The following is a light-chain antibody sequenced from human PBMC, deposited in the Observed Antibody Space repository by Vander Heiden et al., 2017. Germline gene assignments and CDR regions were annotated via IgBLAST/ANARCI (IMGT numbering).Light chain of an antibody. Sequence: QSALTQPAPVSGSPGQSITISCTGTSSDVGNYNLVSWYQQHPGKAPKFMFFEVNKRPSGVSNRFSGSKSGNTASLTISGLQTEDEADYYCCSYAGSGTYVFGIGTKVTVL. CDR2: EVN. CDR3: CSYAGSGTYV. J-gene: IGLJ1*01. V-gene: IGLV2-23*02. CDR1: SSDVGNYNL.